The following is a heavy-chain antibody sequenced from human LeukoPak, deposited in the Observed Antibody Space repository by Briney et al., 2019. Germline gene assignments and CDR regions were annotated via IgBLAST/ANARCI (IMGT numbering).Heavy chain of an antibody. V-gene: IGHV3-23*01. CDR1: GFTFSSYA. CDR3: AKDHCSSTSCYNWFDP. D-gene: IGHD2-2*01. CDR2: IRGSGGST. J-gene: IGHJ5*02. Sequence: GGSLRLSCAASGFTFSSYAMSWVRQAPGKGLEWVSAIRGSGGSTYYADSVKGRFTISRDNSKNTLYLQMNSLRAEDTAVYYCAKDHCSSTSCYNWFDPWGQGTLVTVSS.